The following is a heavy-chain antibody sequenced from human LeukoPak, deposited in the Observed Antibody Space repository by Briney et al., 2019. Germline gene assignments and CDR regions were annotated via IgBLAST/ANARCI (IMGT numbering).Heavy chain of an antibody. V-gene: IGHV1-69*13. D-gene: IGHD2-2*01. CDR3: ARGGRGYCSSTSCYAFDI. CDR2: IIPIFGTA. Sequence: ASVKVSCKASGGTFSSYAISWVRQAPGQGLEWMGGIIPIFGTANYAQKFQGRVTITADESTSTAYMELSSLRSEDTAVYYCARGGRGYCSSTSCYAFDIWGQGTMVTVSS. CDR1: GGTFSSYA. J-gene: IGHJ3*02.